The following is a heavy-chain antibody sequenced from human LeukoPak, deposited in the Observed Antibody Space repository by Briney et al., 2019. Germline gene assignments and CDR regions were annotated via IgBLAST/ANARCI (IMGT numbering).Heavy chain of an antibody. V-gene: IGHV3-23*01. Sequence: GGSLRLSCAASGFTFSSYAMSWVRQAPGKGLEWVSAISGSGGSKYYADSVKGRFTISRDNSKNTLYLQMNSLRAEDTAVYYCAKPPSRGPYDSSGYFDYWGQGTLVTVSS. CDR1: GFTFSSYA. CDR3: AKPPSRGPYDSSGYFDY. CDR2: ISGSGGSK. D-gene: IGHD3-22*01. J-gene: IGHJ4*02.